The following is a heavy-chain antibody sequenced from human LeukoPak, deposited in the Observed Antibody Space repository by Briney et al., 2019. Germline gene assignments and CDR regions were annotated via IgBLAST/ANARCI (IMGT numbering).Heavy chain of an antibody. Sequence: PGGSLRLSCAASGFTFSSYSMNWVRQPPGKGLEWIGYIFYSGGTYYNPSLKSRVTISVDTSKNQFSLKLSSVTAADTVVYYCARLRGSRDYYGSGGSNRALDYWGQGTLVTVSS. CDR1: GFTFSSYS. J-gene: IGHJ4*02. CDR2: IFYSGGT. V-gene: IGHV4-59*08. D-gene: IGHD3-10*01. CDR3: ARLRGSRDYYGSGGSNRALDY.